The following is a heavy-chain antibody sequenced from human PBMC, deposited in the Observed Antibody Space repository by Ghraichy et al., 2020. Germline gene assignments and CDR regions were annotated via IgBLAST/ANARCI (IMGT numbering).Heavy chain of an antibody. CDR1: GFTFSSYA. CDR3: AKVGGGGNLDYYFYYMDV. CDR2: ISGGGGTT. Sequence: GGSLRLSCAASGFTFSSYAMSWVRQAPGKGLEWVSAISGGGGTTYYADSVKGRFTISRDNSRNTLSLQMNSLRAEDTAVYYCAKVGGGGNLDYYFYYMDVWGKGTTVTVSS. D-gene: IGHD4-23*01. J-gene: IGHJ6*03. V-gene: IGHV3-23*01.